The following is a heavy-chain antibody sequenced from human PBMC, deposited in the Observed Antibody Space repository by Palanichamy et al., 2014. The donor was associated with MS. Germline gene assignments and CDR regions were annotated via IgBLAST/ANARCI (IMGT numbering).Heavy chain of an antibody. CDR3: AKGGRRVRWDY. Sequence: EVQLLESGGGLVQPGGSLRLSCAASGFTFSSYAMSWVRQTPGKGLEWVSVISGSGGSTYYADFVKGRFTISRDNSKNTLYLQMNSLRAEDTAVYYCAKGGRRVRWDYWGQGTLVTVSS. D-gene: IGHD2-15*01. CDR1: GFTFSSYA. J-gene: IGHJ4*02. V-gene: IGHV3-23*01. CDR2: ISGSGGST.